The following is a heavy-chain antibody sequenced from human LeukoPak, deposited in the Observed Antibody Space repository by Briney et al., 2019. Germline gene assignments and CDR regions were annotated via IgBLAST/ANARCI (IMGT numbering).Heavy chain of an antibody. V-gene: IGHV1-3*01. CDR1: GYTFTSYG. Sequence: ASVKVSCKASGYTFTSYGISWVRQAPGQRLEWMGWINAGNGKTSYSQRFQGRVTLTRDTSASTVYMELRSLRSEDTAVYYCARGYYDLLTGHVVTYYFDYWGQGTLVTVSS. CDR3: ARGYYDLLTGHVVTYYFDY. CDR2: INAGNGKT. D-gene: IGHD3-9*01. J-gene: IGHJ4*02.